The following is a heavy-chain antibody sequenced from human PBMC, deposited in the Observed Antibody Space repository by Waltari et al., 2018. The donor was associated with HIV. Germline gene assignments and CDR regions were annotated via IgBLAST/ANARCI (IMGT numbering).Heavy chain of an antibody. CDR3: ARSGSYRGYFDY. CDR1: GGYIRSHY. Sequence: QVQLQASGPGLAQPSETLSLTSTVPGGYIRSHYWSWLRQPPGKGLEWIGYIYYSGSTNYNPSLKSRVTISVDTSKNQFSLKLSSVTAADTAVYYCARSGSYRGYFDYWGQGTLVTVSS. V-gene: IGHV4-59*11. J-gene: IGHJ4*02. D-gene: IGHD1-26*01. CDR2: IYYSGST.